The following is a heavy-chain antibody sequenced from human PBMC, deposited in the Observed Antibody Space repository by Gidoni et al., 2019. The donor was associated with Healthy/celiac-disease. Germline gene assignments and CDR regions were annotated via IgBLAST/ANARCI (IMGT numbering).Heavy chain of an antibody. Sequence: EVQLVESGGGLVKPGRSLRLSCTASGFTFGDYAMSWFRQAPGKGLEWVGFIRSKAYGGTTEYAASVKGRFTISRDDSKSIAYLQMNSLKTEDTAVYYCTRDVGLLWFGESMDVWGQGTTVTVSS. V-gene: IGHV3-49*05. D-gene: IGHD3-10*01. J-gene: IGHJ6*02. CDR1: GFTFGDYA. CDR2: IRSKAYGGTT. CDR3: TRDVGLLWFGESMDV.